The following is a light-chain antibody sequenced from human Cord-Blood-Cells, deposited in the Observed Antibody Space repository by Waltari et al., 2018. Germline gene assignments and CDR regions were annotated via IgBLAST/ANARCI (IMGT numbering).Light chain of an antibody. J-gene: IGLJ3*02. CDR1: SSDVGSYTL. CDR3: CSYAGSSTLV. Sequence: QSALTQPASVSGSPGQSLTISCTGTSSDVGSYTLVSWYQPHPGKAPKLMIYEGSKRPPGVATRFSGSKSGNAASLTIAGLQAEDEADYYCCSYAGSSTLVFGGGTKLTVL. V-gene: IGLV2-23*01. CDR2: EGS.